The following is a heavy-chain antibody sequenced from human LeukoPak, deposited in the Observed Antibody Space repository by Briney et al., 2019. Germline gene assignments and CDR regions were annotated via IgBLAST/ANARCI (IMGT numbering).Heavy chain of an antibody. CDR1: GGPISSSSYY. CDR2: IYYSGST. J-gene: IGHJ4*02. Sequence: KPSETLSLPCTVSGGPISSSSYYGGWIPKPPGKGLEWIGSIYYSGSTYYNPSLKSRVTISVDTSKNQFSLKLSSVTAADTAVYYCARVYPYFDYWGQGTLVTVSS. CDR3: ARVYPYFDY. V-gene: IGHV4-39*07. D-gene: IGHD3-16*02.